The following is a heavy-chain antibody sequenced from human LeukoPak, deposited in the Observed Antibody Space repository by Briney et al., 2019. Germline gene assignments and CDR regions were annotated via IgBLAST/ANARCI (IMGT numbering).Heavy chain of an antibody. Sequence: RGESLKISCKGSGYSFTSYWIGWVRQMPGKGLEWMGIIYPGDSDTRYSPSFQGQVTISADKPISTAYLQWSSLKASDTAMYYCARGESITIFGVVSGGYFDYWGQGTLVTVSS. V-gene: IGHV5-51*01. CDR1: GYSFTSYW. CDR3: ARGESITIFGVVSGGYFDY. J-gene: IGHJ4*02. CDR2: IYPGDSDT. D-gene: IGHD3-3*01.